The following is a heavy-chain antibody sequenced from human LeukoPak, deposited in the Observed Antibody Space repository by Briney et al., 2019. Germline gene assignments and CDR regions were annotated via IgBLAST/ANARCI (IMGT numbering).Heavy chain of an antibody. Sequence: PSETLSLTCTVSGGSISSSNWWSWVRQPPGKGLEWIGEIYHSGNTNYNPSLKSRVTISVDTSKNQFSLKLSSVTAADTAVYYCARAQGDYDILTGNSYYYYMDVWGKGTTVTVSS. CDR2: IYHSGNT. D-gene: IGHD3-9*01. CDR3: ARAQGDYDILTGNSYYYYMDV. J-gene: IGHJ6*03. V-gene: IGHV4-4*02. CDR1: GGSISSSNW.